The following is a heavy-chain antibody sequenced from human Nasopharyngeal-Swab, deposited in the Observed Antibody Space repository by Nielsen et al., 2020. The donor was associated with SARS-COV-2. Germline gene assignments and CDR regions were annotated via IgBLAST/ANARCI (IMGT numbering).Heavy chain of an antibody. Sequence: ASVKVPCKVSGYTLTELSMHWVRQAPGKGLEWMGGFDPEDGETIYAQKFQGRVTMTEDTSTDTAYMELSSLRSEDTAVYYCATLRSGYYPKTFDYWGQGTLVTVSS. CDR3: ATLRSGYYPKTFDY. CDR2: FDPEDGET. D-gene: IGHD3-3*01. CDR1: GYTLTELS. V-gene: IGHV1-24*01. J-gene: IGHJ4*02.